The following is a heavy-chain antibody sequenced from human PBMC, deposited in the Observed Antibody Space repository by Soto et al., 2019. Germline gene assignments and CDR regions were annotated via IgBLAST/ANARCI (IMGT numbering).Heavy chain of an antibody. J-gene: IGHJ6*02. CDR1: GYNFTSYC. CDR2: IDPSDSYT. D-gene: IGHD6-13*01. Sequence: PVESLTISSLGSGYNFTSYCIAWVRQMHGKGLEWMGRIDPSDSYTNYSPSFQGHVTISADKSISTAYLQWSSLKASDTAMYYCARLSIAAAGVFYYYYGMDGWGQGTTVTISS. CDR3: ARLSIAAAGVFYYYYGMDG. V-gene: IGHV5-10-1*01.